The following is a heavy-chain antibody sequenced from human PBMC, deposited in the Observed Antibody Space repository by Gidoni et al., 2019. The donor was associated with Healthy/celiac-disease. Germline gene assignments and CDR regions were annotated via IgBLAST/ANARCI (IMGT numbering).Heavy chain of an antibody. J-gene: IGHJ3*02. CDR2: IRSKANSYAT. D-gene: IGHD4-4*01. V-gene: IGHV3-73*01. CDR3: TSWRVYSNYLAGFDI. CDR1: GFTFSGSA. Sequence: EVQLVESGGGFVQPGVSLTLSCAASGFTFSGSAMHWVRQASGKGLEWVGRIRSKANSYATAYAAAVKGRFTISRDDSKNTAYLQMNSLKTEDTAVYYCTSWRVYSNYLAGFDIWGQGTMVTVSS.